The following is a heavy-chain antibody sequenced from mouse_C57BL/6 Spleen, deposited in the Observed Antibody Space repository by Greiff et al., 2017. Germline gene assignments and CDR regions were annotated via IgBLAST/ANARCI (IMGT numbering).Heavy chain of an antibody. J-gene: IGHJ3*01. CDR2: ISSGSSTI. CDR3: ARWGLTFAY. Sequence: EVKLMESGGGLVKPGGSLKLSCEASGFTFSDYGMHWVRQAPEKGLEWVAYISSGSSTIYYADTVKGRFTISRDNAKNTLFLQMTSLRSEDTAMYYCARWGLTFAYWGQGTLVTVSA. CDR1: GFTFSDYG. V-gene: IGHV5-17*01. D-gene: IGHD2-4*01.